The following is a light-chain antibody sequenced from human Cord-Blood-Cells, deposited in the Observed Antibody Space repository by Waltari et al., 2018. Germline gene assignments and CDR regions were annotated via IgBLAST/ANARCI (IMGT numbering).Light chain of an antibody. CDR2: WAS. V-gene: IGKV4-1*01. Sequence: DIVMTQSPDSLAVSLGERATINCKSSQSVLYSSNNKNYLAWYQEKPGQPPNLLIYWASTRESGVPDLFSGSGSGTDFTLTISSLQAEDVAVYYCQQYYSTPFTFGPGTKVDIK. CDR1: QSVLYSSNNKNY. J-gene: IGKJ3*01. CDR3: QQYYSTPFT.